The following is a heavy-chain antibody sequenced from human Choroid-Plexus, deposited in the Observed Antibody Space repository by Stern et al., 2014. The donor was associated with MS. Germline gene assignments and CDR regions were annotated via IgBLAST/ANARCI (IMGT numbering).Heavy chain of an antibody. D-gene: IGHD2-15*01. Sequence: VQLEESGGGVAQPGRPLILSCAASGFTFSNFGMHWVRQAPGKGLEWVALISYDGSGKYYADSVKGRFTIFRDNSKNTLYMHMNSLRAEDTAVYYCAKDRQWSTYFFDYWGQGSLVTVSS. CDR1: GFTFSNFG. V-gene: IGHV3-30*18. CDR2: ISYDGSGK. CDR3: AKDRQWSTYFFDY. J-gene: IGHJ4*02.